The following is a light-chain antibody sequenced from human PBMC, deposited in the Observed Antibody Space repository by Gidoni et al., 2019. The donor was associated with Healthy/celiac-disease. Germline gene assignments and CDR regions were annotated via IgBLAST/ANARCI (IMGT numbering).Light chain of an antibody. CDR3: QHYNSYPWT. V-gene: IGKV1-5*03. CDR2: KAS. Sequence: DLQMTQSPSTLSASVGDRVTITCRASQSISSWLAWYQQKPGKAPKLLIYKASSLESGVPSRFSGSGSGTEFTLTISSLQPDDFATDYCQHYNSYPWTFGQGTTVEIK. CDR1: QSISSW. J-gene: IGKJ1*01.